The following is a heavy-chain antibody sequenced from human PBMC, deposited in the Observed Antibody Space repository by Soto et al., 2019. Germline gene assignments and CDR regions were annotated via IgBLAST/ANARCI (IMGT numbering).Heavy chain of an antibody. CDR1: GFSLSTSGVG. Sequence: QITLKESSPTLVKPTETLTLTCIVSGFSLSTSGVGAGWIRQPPGKALEWLALIYWNDDKRYSPSLKSRLSSIKDTSKNQVVLTMTNMDPVDTATYYCARHTNGDPDYWGQGTLVTVSS. CDR2: IYWNDDK. CDR3: ARHTNGDPDY. J-gene: IGHJ4*02. D-gene: IGHD2-21*02. V-gene: IGHV2-5*01.